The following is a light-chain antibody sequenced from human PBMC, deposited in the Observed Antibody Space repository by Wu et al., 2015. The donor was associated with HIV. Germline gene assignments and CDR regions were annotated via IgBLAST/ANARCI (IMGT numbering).Light chain of an antibody. Sequence: LLTQSPDTLSLSPGERATLSCRATETVGSSLAWYQQRPGQTPRLLIYDASNRAAGVPARFSGSASGTDFTLTITNMEPEDFAIYFCQQRTQWLGTFGQGTKVEIK. CDR1: ETVGSS. CDR2: DAS. V-gene: IGKV3-11*01. CDR3: QQRTQWLGT. J-gene: IGKJ1*01.